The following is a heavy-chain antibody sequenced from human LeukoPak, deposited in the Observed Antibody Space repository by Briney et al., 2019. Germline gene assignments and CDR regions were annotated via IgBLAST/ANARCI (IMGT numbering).Heavy chain of an antibody. CDR1: GGSISSGAYY. J-gene: IGHJ4*02. D-gene: IGHD3-22*01. Sequence: ASQTLSLTCTVSGGSISSGAYYWSWIRQPPGQGLEWIGYIYHSGSTYYNPSLKSRVTISVDRSKNQFSLKLSSVTAADTAVYYCARSTWLLDKWGQGTLVTVSS. CDR3: ARSTWLLDK. CDR2: IYHSGST. V-gene: IGHV4-30-2*02.